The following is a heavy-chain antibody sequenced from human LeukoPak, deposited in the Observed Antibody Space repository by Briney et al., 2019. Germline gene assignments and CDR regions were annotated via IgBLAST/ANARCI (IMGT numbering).Heavy chain of an antibody. CDR1: GGSFSGYY. D-gene: IGHD3-22*01. J-gene: IGHJ4*02. Sequence: PSETLSLTCAVYGGSFSGYYWSWIRQPPGKGLEWIGEINHSGSTNYNPSLKSRVTISVDTSKNQFSLKLSSVTAADTAVYYCARTRGYYYDSSGYFFCYWGQGTLVTVSS. V-gene: IGHV4-34*01. CDR3: ARTRGYYYDSSGYFFCY. CDR2: INHSGST.